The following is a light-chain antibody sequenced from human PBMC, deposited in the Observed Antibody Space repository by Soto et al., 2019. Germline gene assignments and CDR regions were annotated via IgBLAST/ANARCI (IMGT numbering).Light chain of an antibody. V-gene: IGLV1-40*01. Sequence: QLVLTQAPSVSGAPGQRVTIYCTGSSSNIGAGNDVHWYQQLPGTAPKLLIYGSNNRPSGVPDRFSVSKSGTSASLAITGLQADEEADYFCQSFDSDWSVVFGGGTQLTVL. CDR1: SSNIGAGND. CDR3: QSFDSDWSVV. J-gene: IGLJ3*02. CDR2: GSN.